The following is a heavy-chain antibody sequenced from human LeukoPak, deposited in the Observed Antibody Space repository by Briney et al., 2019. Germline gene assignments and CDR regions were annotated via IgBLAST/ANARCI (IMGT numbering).Heavy chain of an antibody. V-gene: IGHV3-23*01. CDR1: GFTFSSYG. CDR3: AKGHVWGGDLYYSDY. CDR2: IGGRDAGT. D-gene: IGHD2-21*02. J-gene: IGHJ4*02. Sequence: HSGGSLRLSCAASGFTFSSYGMGWVRQAPGKGLEWVSGIGGRDAGTSYADSVKGRFTISRDNSKNTLYLQMNSLRAEDTAVYFCAKGHVWGGDLYYSDYWGLGTLVTVSS.